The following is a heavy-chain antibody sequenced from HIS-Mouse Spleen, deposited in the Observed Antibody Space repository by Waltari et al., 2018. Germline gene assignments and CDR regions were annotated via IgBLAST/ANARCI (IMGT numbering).Heavy chain of an antibody. CDR1: VGSISSSSYS. D-gene: IGHD6-13*01. CDR3: AREIPYSSSWYDWYFDL. CDR2: IYYSGST. Sequence: QLQLQESGPGLAKPSETLSHTCTVSVGSISSSSYSGGWIRHPPGKGLEWIGGIYYSGSTYYNPSLKSRVTISVDTSKNQFSLKLSSVTAADTAVYYCAREIPYSSSWYDWYFDLWGRGTLVTVSS. V-gene: IGHV4-39*07. J-gene: IGHJ2*01.